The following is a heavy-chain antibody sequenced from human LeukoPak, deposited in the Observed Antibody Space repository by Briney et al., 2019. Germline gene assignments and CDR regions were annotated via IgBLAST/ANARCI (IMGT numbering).Heavy chain of an antibody. Sequence: ASVKVSCKVSGYSITELSTHWVRQAPGTGLEWMGGFDPGSGEIIYEQKFQDRVTMTEDTSTDTAYMELGSLRSEDTALYYCATGTHYDLLPFWGQGTLVTVSS. CDR1: GYSITELS. J-gene: IGHJ4*02. D-gene: IGHD3-9*01. CDR3: ATGTHYDLLPF. CDR2: FDPGSGEI. V-gene: IGHV1-24*01.